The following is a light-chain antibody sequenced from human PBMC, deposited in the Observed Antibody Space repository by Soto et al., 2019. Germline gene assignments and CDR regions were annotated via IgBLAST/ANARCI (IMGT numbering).Light chain of an antibody. Sequence: QSALTQPPSASGTPGQRVTISCSGSSSNVGGNPVNWYQHVPTTAPKLLIYTNTQRPSGVPDRFSGSKSGTSASLAISGLQSEDEADYYCASWGDSLNGPVFGTGTKVTV. CDR3: ASWGDSLNGPV. CDR1: SSNVGGNP. V-gene: IGLV1-44*01. J-gene: IGLJ1*01. CDR2: TNT.